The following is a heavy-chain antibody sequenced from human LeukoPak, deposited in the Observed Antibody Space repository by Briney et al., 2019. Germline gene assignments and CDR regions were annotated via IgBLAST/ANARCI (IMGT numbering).Heavy chain of an antibody. Sequence: SEILSLTCTVSGGSISSGGYYWSWIRQHPGKGLEWIGYIYYSGSTYYNPSLKCRVTISVDTSKNQFSLKLSSVTAADTAVYYCAREVVQLERSFDYWGQGTLVTVSS. CDR3: AREVVQLERSFDY. D-gene: IGHD1-1*01. CDR2: IYYSGST. CDR1: GGSISSGGYY. V-gene: IGHV4-31*03. J-gene: IGHJ4*02.